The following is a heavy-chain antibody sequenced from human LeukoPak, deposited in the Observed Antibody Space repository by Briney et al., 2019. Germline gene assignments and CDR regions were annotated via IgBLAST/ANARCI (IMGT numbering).Heavy chain of an antibody. V-gene: IGHV3-23*01. CDR2: SGTAGDT. CDR1: GFTFSSSA. D-gene: IGHD6-13*01. J-gene: IGHJ4*02. Sequence: GGSLRLSCAASGFTFSSSAMNWVRQVPRKGLEWVSASGTAGDTYYADSVKGRFTISRDDSKNTLHLQMTSLRAEDTAVYYCAKKTPGTYPFDYWGQGTLVTVSP. CDR3: AKKTPGTYPFDY.